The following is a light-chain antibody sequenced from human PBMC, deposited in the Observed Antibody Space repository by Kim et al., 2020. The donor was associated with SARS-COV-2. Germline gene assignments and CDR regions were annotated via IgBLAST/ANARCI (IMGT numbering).Light chain of an antibody. CDR2: WAS. V-gene: IGKV4-1*01. CDR1: QSVLSNSNNKNY. J-gene: IGKJ2*03. CDR3: QQYYDSRYS. Sequence: DIVMTQSPDSLAVSLGERATINCKSIQSVLSNSNNKNYLTWYQQKPGQPPKLLIYWASTRESGVPDRFSGSGSGTDFTLTISSLQAEDVAIYYCQQYYDSRYSFGQGTKLEI.